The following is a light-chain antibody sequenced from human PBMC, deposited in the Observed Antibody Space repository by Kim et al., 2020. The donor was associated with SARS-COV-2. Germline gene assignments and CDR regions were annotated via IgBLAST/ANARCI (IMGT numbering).Light chain of an antibody. CDR2: AAS. Sequence: ASVGDRGTSTCRASQTIIGYLNWYQQKPGKAPKLLIYAASSLLGGVPSRFSGSGSGTDFTLTISRLQPEDFATYHCQQSYSTPPTFGQGTKVDIK. CDR3: QQSYSTPPT. J-gene: IGKJ1*01. CDR1: QTIIGY. V-gene: IGKV1-39*01.